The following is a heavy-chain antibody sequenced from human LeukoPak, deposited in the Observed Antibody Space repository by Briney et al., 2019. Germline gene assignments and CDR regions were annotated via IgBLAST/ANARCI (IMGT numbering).Heavy chain of an antibody. Sequence: SETLSLTCIVSGDSISSGDYYWSWIRQPAGKGLEWIGRISSSGSTNYNPSLKSRVTISVDTSKNQFSLKLSSVTAADTAVYFCARGPYSYDSSGAFDIWGQGTMVTVSS. CDR1: GDSISSGDYY. CDR2: ISSSGST. D-gene: IGHD3-22*01. V-gene: IGHV4-61*02. J-gene: IGHJ3*02. CDR3: ARGPYSYDSSGAFDI.